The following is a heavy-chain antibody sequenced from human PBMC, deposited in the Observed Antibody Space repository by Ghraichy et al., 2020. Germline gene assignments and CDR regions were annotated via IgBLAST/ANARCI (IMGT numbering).Heavy chain of an antibody. CDR2: ISSNGGST. CDR1: GFTFSSYA. CDR3: VNTPNSHTYYDFWSGYYAPRIGAY. J-gene: IGHJ4*02. D-gene: IGHD3-3*01. Sequence: GSLRLSCSASGFTFSSYAMHWVRQAPGKGLEYVSAISSNGGSTYYADSVKGRFTISRDNSKNTLYLQMSSLRAEDTAVYYCVNTPNSHTYYDFWSGYYAPRIGAYWGQGTLVTVSS. V-gene: IGHV3-64D*06.